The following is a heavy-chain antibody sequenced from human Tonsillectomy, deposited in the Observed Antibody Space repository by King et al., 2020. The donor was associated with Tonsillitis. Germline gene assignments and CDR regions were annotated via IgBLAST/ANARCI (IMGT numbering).Heavy chain of an antibody. V-gene: IGHV3-48*03. J-gene: IGHJ6*03. CDR1: GFTFSSYE. CDR3: ARGGGQLAHYYYYYMDV. D-gene: IGHD6-6*01. Sequence: VQLVESGGGLVQPGGSLRLSCAASGFTFSSYEMNWVRQAPGKGLEWVSYISSSGSTIYYADSVKGRFTISRDNAKNSLYLQMNSLRAEDTAVYYCARGGGQLAHYYYYYMDVWGKGTTVTVSS. CDR2: ISSSGSTI.